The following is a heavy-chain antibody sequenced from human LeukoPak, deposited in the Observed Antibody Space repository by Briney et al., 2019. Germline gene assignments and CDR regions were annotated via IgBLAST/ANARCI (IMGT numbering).Heavy chain of an antibody. V-gene: IGHV1-46*01. Sequence: ASVKVSCRTSGYIFINHPVHWVRQAPGQGFELMGVINPNDGSTSYAQRFQGRVSMTRDMSTSTVYMELRSLRSEGTAVYYCARVEYGSGSRGTFDMWGQGTMVIVSS. CDR1: GYIFINHP. D-gene: IGHD3-10*01. CDR2: INPNDGST. J-gene: IGHJ3*02. CDR3: ARVEYGSGSRGTFDM.